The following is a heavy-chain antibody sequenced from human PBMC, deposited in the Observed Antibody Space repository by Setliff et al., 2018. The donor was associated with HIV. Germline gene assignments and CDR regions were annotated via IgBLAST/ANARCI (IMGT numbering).Heavy chain of an antibody. CDR3: TSTLGY. J-gene: IGHJ4*02. CDR2: IKSKTDGGTT. V-gene: IGHV3-15*01. Sequence: PGESLKISCAASGFTFSSYAMHWVRQAPGKGLEWVGRIKSKTDGGTTDYAAPVKGRFTILRDDSKNTLYLQMNSLKTEDTAVYYCTSTLGYWGQGTLVTVSS. CDR1: GFTFSSYA.